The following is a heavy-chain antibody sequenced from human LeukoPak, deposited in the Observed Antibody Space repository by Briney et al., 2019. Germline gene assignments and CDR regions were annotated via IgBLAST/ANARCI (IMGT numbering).Heavy chain of an antibody. V-gene: IGHV3-23*01. D-gene: IGHD2-2*01. J-gene: IGHJ5*02. CDR1: GLSLSNYG. CDR2: ISGSGGST. Sequence: GGSLRLSCAVSGLSLSNYGMSWVRQAPGKGLEWVAGISGSGGSTNYADSVKGRFTISRDNAKNSLYLQMNSLRAEDTAVYYCARDAMDSYCSSTSCYASWFDPWGQGTLVTVYS. CDR3: ARDAMDSYCSSTSCYASWFDP.